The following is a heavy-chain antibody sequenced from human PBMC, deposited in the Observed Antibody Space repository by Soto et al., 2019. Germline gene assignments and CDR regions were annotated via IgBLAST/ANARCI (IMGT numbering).Heavy chain of an antibody. Sequence: PVGSLRLSCEASGFTFSGFDMHWFRQPTVKGLEWVSTIGTAGDTYYAVSVKGRFTISRDNAKNSLSLQMNSLRAGDTAVYFCARGQEVGAHFFDSWGQGTQVTVSS. D-gene: IGHD2-15*01. CDR2: IGTAGDT. V-gene: IGHV3-13*01. CDR1: GFTFSGFD. J-gene: IGHJ4*02. CDR3: ARGQEVGAHFFDS.